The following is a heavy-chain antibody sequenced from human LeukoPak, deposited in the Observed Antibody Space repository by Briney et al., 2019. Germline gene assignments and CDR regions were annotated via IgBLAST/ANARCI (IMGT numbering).Heavy chain of an antibody. J-gene: IGHJ3*02. CDR2: IYYSGST. CDR1: GVTISSYY. V-gene: IGHV4-59*01. CDR3: ARNTIAVAGPDAFDI. D-gene: IGHD6-19*01. Sequence: SESLSLTCAASGVTISSYYWSWIRQPPGKGLEWIWYIYYSGSTNYNPSPKSRVTISVDTSKNHFSLTLSSVTAADTAVYYCARNTIAVAGPDAFDIWGQGTMVTVSS.